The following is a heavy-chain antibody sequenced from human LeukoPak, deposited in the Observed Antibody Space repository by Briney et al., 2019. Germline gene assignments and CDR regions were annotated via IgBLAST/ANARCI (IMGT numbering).Heavy chain of an antibody. V-gene: IGHV3-9*01. CDR2: ISWNSGSI. CDR1: GFTFDDYA. D-gene: IGHD1-26*01. Sequence: PGGSLRLSCAASGFTFDDYAMRWVRQAPGKGLEWVSGISWNSGSIGYADSVKGRFTISRDNAKNSLYLQMNSLRAEDTALYYCASETIGGYYYYYMDVWGKGTTVTVSS. CDR3: ASETIGGYYYYYMDV. J-gene: IGHJ6*03.